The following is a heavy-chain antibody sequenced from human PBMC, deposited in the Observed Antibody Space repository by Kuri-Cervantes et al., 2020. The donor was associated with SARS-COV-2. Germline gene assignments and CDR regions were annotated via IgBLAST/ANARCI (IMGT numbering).Heavy chain of an antibody. CDR2: IYTSGST. V-gene: IGHV4-61*02. Sequence: SETLSLTCTVSGGSISSGSYYWSWIRQPAGKGLEWIGRIYTSGSTNYNPSLKSRVTISVDTSKNQFSLKLSSVTAADTAVYYCALRTLPWYYYYMDVWGKGTAVTVSS. J-gene: IGHJ6*03. CDR3: ALRTLPWYYYYMDV. CDR1: GGSISSGSYY. D-gene: IGHD3/OR15-3a*01.